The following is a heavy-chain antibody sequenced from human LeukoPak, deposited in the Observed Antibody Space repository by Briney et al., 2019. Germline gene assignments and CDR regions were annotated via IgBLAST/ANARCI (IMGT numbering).Heavy chain of an antibody. Sequence: GGSLRLSCTASGFIFRNYYMSWIRQAPGKGLEWVSYISSSGNTIYYADSVKGRFTISRDNSKNTLYLQMNSLRAEDTAVYYCARESSGYYYHWGQGTLVTVSS. CDR3: ARESSGYYYH. CDR2: ISSSGNTI. V-gene: IGHV3-11*01. CDR1: GFIFRNYY. J-gene: IGHJ5*02. D-gene: IGHD3-22*01.